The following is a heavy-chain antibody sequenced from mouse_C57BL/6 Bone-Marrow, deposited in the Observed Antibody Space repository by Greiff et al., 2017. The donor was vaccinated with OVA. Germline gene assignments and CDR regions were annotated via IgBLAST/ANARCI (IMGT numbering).Heavy chain of an antibody. CDR1: GFNIKDDY. CDR2: VDPENGDT. CDR3: TTTLFAY. Sequence: EVQLQQSGAELVRPGASVKLSCTASGFNIKDDYMHWVKQRPEQGLEWIGWVDPENGDTEYASKFQGKATITADTSSNTAYLQLSSLTSEDTAVYYCTTTLFAYWGQGTLVTVSA. V-gene: IGHV14-4*01. J-gene: IGHJ3*01.